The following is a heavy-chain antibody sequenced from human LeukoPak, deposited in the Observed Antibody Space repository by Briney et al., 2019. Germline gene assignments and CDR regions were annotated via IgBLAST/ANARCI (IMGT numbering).Heavy chain of an antibody. CDR1: GFTFSSYA. D-gene: IGHD2-15*01. CDR2: ISGSGGST. J-gene: IGHJ6*03. Sequence: GGSLRLSCAASGFTFSSYAMSWVRQAPGKGQEWVSAISGSGGSTYYADSVKGRFTISRDNSKNTLYLQMNSLRAEDTAVYYCAKGGGCSGGSCYTHYYYYYMDVWGKGTTVTVSS. CDR3: AKGGGCSGGSCYTHYYYYYMDV. V-gene: IGHV3-23*01.